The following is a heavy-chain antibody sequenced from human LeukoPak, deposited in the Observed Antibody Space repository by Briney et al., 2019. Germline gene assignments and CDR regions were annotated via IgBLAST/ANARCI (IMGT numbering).Heavy chain of an antibody. Sequence: SVKVSCKASGGTFSSYAISWVRQAPGQGLEWMGGIIPIFGTANYAQKFQGRVTITADESTSTAYMELSSLRSGDTAVYYCARAGGGSYHYYYYYYMDVWGKGTTVTVSS. D-gene: IGHD2-15*01. CDR2: IIPIFGTA. CDR1: GGTFSSYA. CDR3: ARAGGGSYHYYYYYYMDV. V-gene: IGHV1-69*01. J-gene: IGHJ6*03.